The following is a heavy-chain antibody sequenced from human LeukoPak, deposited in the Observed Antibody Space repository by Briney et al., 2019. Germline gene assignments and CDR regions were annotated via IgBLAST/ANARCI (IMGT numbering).Heavy chain of an antibody. D-gene: IGHD6-19*01. Sequence: PSETLSLTCTVSGASISSYYWSWIRQPPGKGLEWIGYIYYSGSTNYNPSLKSRVTISVDTSKNQFSLKLSSVTAADTAVYYCASSSGWYSRHFQHWGQGTLVTVSS. J-gene: IGHJ1*01. V-gene: IGHV4-59*01. CDR3: ASSSGWYSRHFQH. CDR2: IYYSGST. CDR1: GASISSYY.